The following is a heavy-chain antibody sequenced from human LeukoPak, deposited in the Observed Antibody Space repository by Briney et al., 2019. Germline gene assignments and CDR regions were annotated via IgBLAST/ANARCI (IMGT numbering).Heavy chain of an antibody. CDR1: GFNFSSYG. J-gene: IGHJ4*02. Sequence: GGSLRLSCAASGFNFSSYGMHWVRQAPGKGLEWVAVISYDGSNKYYADSVKGRFTISRDNSKNTLYLQMNSLRAEDTAVYYCALLWFGELFHFDYWGQGTLVTVSS. CDR2: ISYDGSNK. V-gene: IGHV3-30*03. D-gene: IGHD3-10*01. CDR3: ALLWFGELFHFDY.